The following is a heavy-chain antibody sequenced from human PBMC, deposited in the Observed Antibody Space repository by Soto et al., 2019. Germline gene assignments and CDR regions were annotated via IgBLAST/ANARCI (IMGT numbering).Heavy chain of an antibody. CDR2: ILYDGSIK. CDR1: GFSFSAYV. V-gene: IGHV3-30-3*01. Sequence: GGSLRLSCAASGFSFSAYVMHWVRQAPGKGLEWVALILYDGSIKYYADSVKGRFTISRDNSKNTLYVQMNSLRAEDTAVYYCARGYCSSTSCYTTHFDYWGQGTLVTVSS. CDR3: ARGYCSSTSCYTTHFDY. J-gene: IGHJ4*02. D-gene: IGHD2-2*02.